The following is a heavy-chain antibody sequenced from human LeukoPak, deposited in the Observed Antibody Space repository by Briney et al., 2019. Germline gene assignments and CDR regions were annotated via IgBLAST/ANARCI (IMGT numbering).Heavy chain of an antibody. CDR2: IKQDGSEK. CDR3: ARDPRYTSSWFDQ. Sequence: PGGSLTLSRAPSGLTFSSNWTSWVRPPAGKGREWGANIKQDGSEKYYVAPVKGRFTISRDNAKNSLFLQMNSLRAEDTAVYYRARDPRYTSSWFDQWGQGTLVTVSS. J-gene: IGHJ5*02. CDR1: GLTFSSNW. D-gene: IGHD6-13*01. V-gene: IGHV3-7*01.